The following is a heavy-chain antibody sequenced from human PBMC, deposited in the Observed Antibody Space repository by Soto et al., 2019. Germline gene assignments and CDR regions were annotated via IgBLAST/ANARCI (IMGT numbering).Heavy chain of an antibody. D-gene: IGHD4-4*01. Sequence: GGSLRLSCAASGFTFSSYGMHWVRQAPGKGLEWVAVISYDGSNKYYADSVKGRFTISRDNSKNTLYLQMNSLRAEDTAVDYCAKGSITTYYGMDVWGQGTTVTVSS. CDR1: GFTFSSYG. J-gene: IGHJ6*02. V-gene: IGHV3-30*18. CDR2: ISYDGSNK. CDR3: AKGSITTYYGMDV.